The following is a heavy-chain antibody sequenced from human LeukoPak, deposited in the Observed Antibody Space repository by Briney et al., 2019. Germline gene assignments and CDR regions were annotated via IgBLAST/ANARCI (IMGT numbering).Heavy chain of an antibody. D-gene: IGHD2-2*02. Sequence: PSETLSLTCTVSGGSISSYYWSWIRQPPGKGLEWIGYIYYSGSTNYNPSLKSRVTLSVDTSKNQFSLKLSSVTAADTAVYYCARAPRGYCSSTSCYSWFDPWGQGTLVTVSS. CDR2: IYYSGST. V-gene: IGHV4-59*12. J-gene: IGHJ5*02. CDR3: ARAPRGYCSSTSCYSWFDP. CDR1: GGSISSYY.